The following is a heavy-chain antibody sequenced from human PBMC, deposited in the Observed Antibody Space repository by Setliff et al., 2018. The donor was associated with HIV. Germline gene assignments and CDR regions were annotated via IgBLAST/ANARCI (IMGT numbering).Heavy chain of an antibody. Sequence: ASVKVSCKASGYTFTNYDINWVRQATGQGLEWMGWMSPKSGNTGYAQKFQGRVTMTRNTSISTAYMELRSLRSDDTAVYYCARESGYCSSTSCYNLDYHFDYWGQGTLVTVSS. CDR2: MSPKSGNT. CDR3: ARESGYCSSTSCYNLDYHFDY. CDR1: GYTFTNYD. D-gene: IGHD2-2*02. V-gene: IGHV1-8*02. J-gene: IGHJ4*02.